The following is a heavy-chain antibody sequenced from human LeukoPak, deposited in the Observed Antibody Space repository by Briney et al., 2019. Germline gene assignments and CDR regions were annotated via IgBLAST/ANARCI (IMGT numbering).Heavy chain of an antibody. CDR3: ARLGVCSGGICNAFDY. Sequence: GESLKISFKNSGYHFASSWIGWVRQMPGKGLEWMGIIYPVDSDTRYSPSFQGQVTISADRSISTAYLQWSSLKASDTAMYYCARLGVCSGGICNAFDYWGQGTLVTVSS. J-gene: IGHJ4*02. D-gene: IGHD2-15*01. CDR2: IYPVDSDT. CDR1: GYHFASSW. V-gene: IGHV5-51*01.